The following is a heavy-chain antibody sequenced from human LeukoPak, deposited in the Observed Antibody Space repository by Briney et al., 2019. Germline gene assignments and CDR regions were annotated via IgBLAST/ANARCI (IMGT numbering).Heavy chain of an antibody. CDR1: GFSVDGNY. D-gene: IGHD2-15*01. CDR3: AKAPGYCSGLCVAFDI. CDR2: ISWNSGSI. Sequence: GGSLRLSCAVSGFSVDGNYMTWVRQAPGRGLEWVSGISWNSGSIGYADSVKGRFTISRDNAKNSLYLQMNSLRAEDTALYYCAKAPGYCSGLCVAFDIWGQGTMVTVSS. J-gene: IGHJ3*02. V-gene: IGHV3-9*01.